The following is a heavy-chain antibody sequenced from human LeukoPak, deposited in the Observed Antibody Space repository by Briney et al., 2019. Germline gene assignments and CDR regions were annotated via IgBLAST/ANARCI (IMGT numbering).Heavy chain of an antibody. CDR1: GFTFSDYY. J-gene: IGHJ4*02. V-gene: IGHV3-64*01. D-gene: IGHD2-15*01. CDR2: ISSNGGST. CDR3: ASGRNAGLCDY. Sequence: YPGGSLRLSCAASGFTFSDYYMSWIRQAPGKGLEYVSAISSNGGSTYYANSVKGRFTISRDNSKNTLYLQMGSLRAEDMAVYYCASGRNAGLCDYWGQGTLVTVSS.